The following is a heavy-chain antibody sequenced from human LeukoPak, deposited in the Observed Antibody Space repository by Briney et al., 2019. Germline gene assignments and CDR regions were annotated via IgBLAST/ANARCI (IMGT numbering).Heavy chain of an antibody. V-gene: IGHV1-69*13. D-gene: IGHD1-14*01. J-gene: IGHJ5*02. CDR3: AEEPWLEVAPRPGFDP. Sequence: SVKVSCKASGGTFSSYAISWVRQAPGQGLEWMGGIIPIFGTANYAQKFQGRVTITADESTSTAYMELSSLRSEDTAVYYCAEEPWLEVAPRPGFDPGAREPWSPSPQ. CDR1: GGTFSSYA. CDR2: IIPIFGTA.